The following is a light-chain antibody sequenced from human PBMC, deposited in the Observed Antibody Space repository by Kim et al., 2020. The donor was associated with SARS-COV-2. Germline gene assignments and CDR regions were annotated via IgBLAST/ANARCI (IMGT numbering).Light chain of an antibody. J-gene: IGKJ2*01. Sequence: TMMTQSPATLSVSPGETATLSCRASQNVRTYLAWYQQKPGQAPRLLIYGASTRATGIPARFSGSGSGTEFTLTISSLQSEDFAVYYCHQYNNWPPNTFGQGTKLEL. CDR2: GAS. CDR1: QNVRTY. CDR3: HQYNNWPPNT. V-gene: IGKV3-15*01.